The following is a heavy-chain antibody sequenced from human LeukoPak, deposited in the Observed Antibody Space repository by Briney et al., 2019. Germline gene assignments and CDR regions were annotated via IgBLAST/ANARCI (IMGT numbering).Heavy chain of an antibody. Sequence: GGSLRLSCAASEFTFSSYAMTWVRQAPGKGLEWVSGISAGGGTTYYADSVKGRFTISRDNSKKTVYLQMDSLRAEDTAVYYCAKDGYYYGSGIDYWGQGTLVTVSS. CDR3: AKDGYYYGSGIDY. J-gene: IGHJ4*02. V-gene: IGHV3-23*01. D-gene: IGHD3-10*01. CDR1: EFTFSSYA. CDR2: ISAGGGTT.